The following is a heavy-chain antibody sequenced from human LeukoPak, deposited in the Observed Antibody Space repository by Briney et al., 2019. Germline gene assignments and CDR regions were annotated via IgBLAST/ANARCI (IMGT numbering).Heavy chain of an antibody. V-gene: IGHV6-1*01. CDR2: TYYRSKWYN. J-gene: IGHJ6*03. CDR3: ARDGYCSSTSCYPSYYYYYMDV. CDR1: GDSVSSNSAA. D-gene: IGHD2-2*01. Sequence: SQTLSLTCAISGDSVSSNSAAWNWIRQSPSRGLEWLGRTYYRSKWYNDYAVSVKSRITINPDTPKNQFSLQLNSVTPEDTAVYHCARDGYCSSTSCYPSYYYYYMDVWGKGTTVTVSS.